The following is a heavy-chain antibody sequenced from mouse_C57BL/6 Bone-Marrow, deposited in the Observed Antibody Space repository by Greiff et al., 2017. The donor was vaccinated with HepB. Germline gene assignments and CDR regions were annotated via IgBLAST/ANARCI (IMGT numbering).Heavy chain of an antibody. CDR2: INPNNGGT. Sequence: VQLKESGPELVKPGASVKIPCKASGYTFTDYNMDWVKQSHGKSLEWIGDINPNNGGTIYNQKFKGKATLTVDKSSSTAYMELRSLTSEDTAVYYCARRGVYYDYDEGYFDYWGQGTTLTVSS. CDR3: ARRGVYYDYDEGYFDY. CDR1: GYTFTDYN. D-gene: IGHD2-4*01. V-gene: IGHV1-18*01. J-gene: IGHJ2*01.